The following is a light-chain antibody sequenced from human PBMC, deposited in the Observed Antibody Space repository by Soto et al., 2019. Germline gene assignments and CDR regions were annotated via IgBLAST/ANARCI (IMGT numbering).Light chain of an antibody. Sequence: QSVLTQPPSVSAAPGQRVTISCSGSSCNIGNNFVSWYQQLPGTAPKHLIYENDKQPSEIPDRFSGSKSGTSATLAISGRQTGEEADYYCVAWDTSLSAGGVVFGGGTKLTVL. CDR1: SCNIGNNF. CDR2: END. CDR3: VAWDTSLSAGGVV. J-gene: IGLJ2*01. V-gene: IGLV1-51*02.